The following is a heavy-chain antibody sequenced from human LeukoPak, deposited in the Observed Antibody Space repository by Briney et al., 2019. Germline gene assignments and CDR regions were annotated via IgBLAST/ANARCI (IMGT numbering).Heavy chain of an antibody. V-gene: IGHV1-18*01. CDR3: ARDFLEQWLVPTLNWFDP. D-gene: IGHD6-19*01. CDR1: GYTFTNYG. Sequence: ASVKVSCKASGYTFTNYGIGWVRQAPGQGLEWMGWISAYNGNTNYAQKLQGRVTMTTDTSTSTAYMELRSLRSDDTAVYYCARDFLEQWLVPTLNWFDPWGQGTLVTVSS. J-gene: IGHJ5*02. CDR2: ISAYNGNT.